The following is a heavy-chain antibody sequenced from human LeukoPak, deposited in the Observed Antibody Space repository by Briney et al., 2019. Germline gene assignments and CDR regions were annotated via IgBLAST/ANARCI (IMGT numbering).Heavy chain of an antibody. V-gene: IGHV1-69*01. CDR2: IIPIFGTA. Sequence: SVKVSCKASGGTFSSYAISWVRQAPGQGLEWMGGIIPIFGTANYAQKFQGRVTITADESTSTAYMELSSLRSEDTAVYYCARVAGGGDRLAGNYFDYWGQGTLVIVSS. J-gene: IGHJ4*02. CDR1: GGTFSSYA. D-gene: IGHD2-21*02. CDR3: ARVAGGGDRLAGNYFDY.